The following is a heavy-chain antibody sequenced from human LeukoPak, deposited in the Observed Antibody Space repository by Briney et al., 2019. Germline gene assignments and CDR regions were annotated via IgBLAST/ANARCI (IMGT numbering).Heavy chain of an antibody. J-gene: IGHJ4*02. CDR2: IKQDGSEQ. CDR3: ARDRLIYDSSGYSFDY. V-gene: IGHV3-7*01. CDR1: GFTFSSYW. Sequence: GGSLRLSCAASGFTFSSYWMTWVRQAPGKGLEWVANIKQDGSEQKFVDSVKGRFSISRDNAKNSLYLQMNSLRAEDTAVYYCARDRLIYDSSGYSFDYWGQGTLVTVSS. D-gene: IGHD3-22*01.